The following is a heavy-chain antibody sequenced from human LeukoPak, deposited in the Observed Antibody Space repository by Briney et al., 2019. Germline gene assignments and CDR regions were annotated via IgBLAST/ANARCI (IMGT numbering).Heavy chain of an antibody. V-gene: IGHV3-7*03. CDR2: IKQDGSEK. CDR3: AKDMGGYERYYYMDV. CDR1: GFTFSNAW. D-gene: IGHD5-12*01. Sequence: GGSLRLSCAASGFTFSNAWMSWVRQAPGKGLEWVANIKQDGSEKYYVDSVKGRFTISRDNAKNSLYLQMNSLRAEDTAVYYCAKDMGGYERYYYMDVWGKGTTVTVSS. J-gene: IGHJ6*03.